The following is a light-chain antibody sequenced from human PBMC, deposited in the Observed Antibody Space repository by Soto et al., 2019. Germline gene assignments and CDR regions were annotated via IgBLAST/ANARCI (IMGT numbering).Light chain of an antibody. Sequence: EIVLTQSPGTLSLSPGERATLSCGASQSVSSSYLAWYQQKPGQAPRLLIYGASSRATGIPDRFSGSGSGTDFTLTISRLEPEDFAMYYCQQYGSSPGTFGQGTKVDIK. CDR2: GAS. J-gene: IGKJ1*01. CDR1: QSVSSSY. CDR3: QQYGSSPGT. V-gene: IGKV3-20*01.